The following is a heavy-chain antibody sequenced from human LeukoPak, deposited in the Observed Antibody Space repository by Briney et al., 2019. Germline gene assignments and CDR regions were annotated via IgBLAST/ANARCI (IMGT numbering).Heavy chain of an antibody. D-gene: IGHD6-13*01. CDR2: IYYSGST. Sequence: SETLSLTCTVSGGSISSSSYYWGWIRKPPGKGLEWIGSIYYSGSTYYNPSLKSRVTISVDTSKNHFSLKLSSVTAVDTAVYYCASHPRYSSSWSEIDYWGQGTLLTVSS. J-gene: IGHJ4*02. CDR3: ASHPRYSSSWSEIDY. CDR1: GGSISSSSYY. V-gene: IGHV4-39*01.